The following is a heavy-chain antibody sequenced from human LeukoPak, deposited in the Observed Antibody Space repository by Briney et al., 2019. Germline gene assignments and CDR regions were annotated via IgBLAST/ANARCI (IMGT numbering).Heavy chain of an antibody. CDR2: IGSSGRDI. Sequence: PGGSLRLSCAASGFTFSTYNMHWVRQAPGKGLEWVAFIGSSGRDIYYADSVKGRFTISRDNAKNSLYLQMNSLRAEDTAVYYCASLYSYGSLDYWGQGTLVTVSS. J-gene: IGHJ4*02. V-gene: IGHV3-21*04. D-gene: IGHD5-18*01. CDR3: ASLYSYGSLDY. CDR1: GFTFSTYN.